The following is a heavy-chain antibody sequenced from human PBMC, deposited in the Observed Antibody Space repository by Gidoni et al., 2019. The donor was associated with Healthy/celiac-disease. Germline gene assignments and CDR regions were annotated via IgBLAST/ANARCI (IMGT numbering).Heavy chain of an antibody. CDR3: ASDLKQQYNYYYGMDV. J-gene: IGHJ6*02. V-gene: IGHV1-69*01. Sequence: QVQLVQSGAEVKKPGSSVKVSCKASAGTFRSYAISWVRQAPGQGLEWMGGIIPIFGTANYAQKFQGRVTITADESTSTAYMELSSLRSEDTAVYYCASDLKQQYNYYYGMDVWGQGTTVTVSS. CDR2: IIPIFGTA. D-gene: IGHD6-13*01. CDR1: AGTFRSYA.